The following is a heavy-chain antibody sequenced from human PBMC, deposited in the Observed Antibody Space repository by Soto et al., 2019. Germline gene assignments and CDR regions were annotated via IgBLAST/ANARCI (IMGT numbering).Heavy chain of an antibody. CDR2: INPATGAA. J-gene: IGHJ3*02. V-gene: IGHV1-2*02. D-gene: IGHD3-3*01. Sequence: QLHLVQSGAVVKKPGASVTVSCSASGYPVTAYYMHWVRQAPGRGLEWMGGINPATGAAKYTQTFQGRVTMTRDTSTSTVFMELIGLTSEDTAGFYFARGGGVGVAGSAAFDMWGQGTLVTVSS. CDR3: ARGGGVGVAGSAAFDM. CDR1: GYPVTAYY.